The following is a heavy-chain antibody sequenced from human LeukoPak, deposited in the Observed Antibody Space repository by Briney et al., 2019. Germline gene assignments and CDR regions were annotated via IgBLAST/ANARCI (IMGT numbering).Heavy chain of an antibody. J-gene: IGHJ6*02. D-gene: IGHD6-13*01. V-gene: IGHV1-2*02. CDR1: GYTFTGYY. Sequence: ASVKVSCKASGYTFTGYYMHWVRQAPGQGLEWMGWINPNSGGTNYAQKFQGRVTMTRDTSISTAYMELSRLRSDDTAVYYCVRLDLSRQHYYYYGMDVWGQGTTVTVSS. CDR3: VRLDLSRQHYYYYGMDV. CDR2: INPNSGGT.